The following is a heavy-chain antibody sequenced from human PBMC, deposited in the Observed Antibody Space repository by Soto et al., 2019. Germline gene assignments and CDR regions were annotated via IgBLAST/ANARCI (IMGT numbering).Heavy chain of an antibody. D-gene: IGHD3-22*01. Sequence: PSETLSLTCTVSGGSISSGGYYWSWIRQHPGKGLEWIGYIYYSGSTYYNPSLKSRVTISVDTSKNQFSLKLSSVTAADTAVYYCARDRGITMIVVAPTHYYYGMDVWGQGTTVTVSS. CDR2: IYYSGST. V-gene: IGHV4-31*03. CDR1: GGSISSGGYY. J-gene: IGHJ6*02. CDR3: ARDRGITMIVVAPTHYYYGMDV.